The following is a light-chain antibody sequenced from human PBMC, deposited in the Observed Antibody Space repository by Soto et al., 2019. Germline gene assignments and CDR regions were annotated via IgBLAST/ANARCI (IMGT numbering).Light chain of an antibody. J-gene: IGKJ1*01. V-gene: IGKV3-20*01. CDR2: GAS. CDR1: ESVSSSY. Sequence: EVVLTQSPGTLSLYPGERATLSCRASESVSSSYLAWYQQRPGQAPRLLIYGASSRATGIPDRFSGSGSGTDFSLTISRLDPEDFAVYYCQQYGSSPLTFGQGTKVEIK. CDR3: QQYGSSPLT.